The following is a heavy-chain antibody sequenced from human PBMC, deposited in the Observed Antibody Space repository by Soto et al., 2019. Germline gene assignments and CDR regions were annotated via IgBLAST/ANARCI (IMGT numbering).Heavy chain of an antibody. Sequence: QVQLVQSGAEVKEPGSSVKVSCKASGGGNLRDYRTTWVRRAPGQGLEWMGGIIPKLGSANYAQNFQGRVTITADESTNTVYMELSRLRSDDTAVYDCARRGDGYTFGAVYWGQGTPVTVSS. CDR1: GGGNLRDYR. CDR2: IIPKLGSA. J-gene: IGHJ4*02. V-gene: IGHV1-69*01. D-gene: IGHD2-21*01. CDR3: ARRGDGYTFGAVY.